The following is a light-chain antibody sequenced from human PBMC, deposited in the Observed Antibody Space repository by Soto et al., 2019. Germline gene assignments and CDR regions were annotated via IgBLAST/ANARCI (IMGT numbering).Light chain of an antibody. CDR3: SPYTSSSTRV. Sequence: QSVLTQPASVSGSPGQSITISCTVTSSDVGGYNSVSWYQQHPGKAPKLVIYEVTNRPSGISNRFSGSKSGNTASLTISGLQAEDEADYYCSPYTSSSTRVFGTGTKVTVL. CDR2: EVT. CDR1: SSDVGGYNS. J-gene: IGLJ1*01. V-gene: IGLV2-14*01.